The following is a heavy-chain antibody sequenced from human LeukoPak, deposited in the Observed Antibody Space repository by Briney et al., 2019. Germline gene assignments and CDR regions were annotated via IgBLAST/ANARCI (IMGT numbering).Heavy chain of an antibody. CDR1: GGSINNYY. V-gene: IGHV4-38-2*02. J-gene: IGHJ5*02. D-gene: IGHD6-19*01. Sequence: SETLSLTCTVSGGSINNYYWTWIRQPAGKGLEWIGSIYHSGSTYYNPSLKSRVTISVDTSKNQFSLKLSSVTAADTAVYYCARGDVAVAAKYNWFDPWGQGTLVTVSS. CDR3: ARGDVAVAAKYNWFDP. CDR2: IYHSGST.